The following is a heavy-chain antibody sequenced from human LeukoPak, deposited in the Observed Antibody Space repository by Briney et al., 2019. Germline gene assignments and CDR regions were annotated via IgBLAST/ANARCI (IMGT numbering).Heavy chain of an antibody. CDR2: IYYSGST. Sequence: SETLSLTCTVSGGSISSSSYYWGWIRQPPGKGLEWIGSIYYSGSTYYNPSLKSRVTISVDTSKNQFSLKLSSVTAADTAVYYCASLRGDYYGSSGYLDYWGQGTLDTVSS. CDR3: ASLRGDYYGSSGYLDY. D-gene: IGHD3-22*01. J-gene: IGHJ4*02. V-gene: IGHV4-39*01. CDR1: GGSISSSSYY.